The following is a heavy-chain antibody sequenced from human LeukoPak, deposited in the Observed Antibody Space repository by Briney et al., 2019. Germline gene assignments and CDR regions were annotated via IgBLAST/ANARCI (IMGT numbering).Heavy chain of an antibody. D-gene: IGHD4-17*01. Sequence: GGSLRLSCGGSGFTFSSYTMNWVRQAPGKGLEWVASISSSATYIYYADSVRGRFTISRDDAKKSVFLHMNSLRAEDTAVYFCATWDDYGDFVAFEYWGQGTLVIVSS. CDR1: GFTFSSYT. CDR2: ISSSATYI. J-gene: IGHJ4*02. CDR3: ATWDDYGDFVAFEY. V-gene: IGHV3-21*01.